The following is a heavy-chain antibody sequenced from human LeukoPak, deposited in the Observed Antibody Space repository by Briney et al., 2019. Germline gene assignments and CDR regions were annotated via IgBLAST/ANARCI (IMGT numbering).Heavy chain of an antibody. V-gene: IGHV1-3*04. J-gene: IGHJ4*02. Sequence: ASVKVSCKESGYTFGTYGIHWMRQAPGQRLEWMAWINTGNGATTSSQRFQGRVTITTDTSASTTYLELSSLRLEDTAIYYCARAKMGSFYDYWGQGTLVTVSS. CDR1: GYTFGTYG. D-gene: IGHD1-26*01. CDR2: INTGNGAT. CDR3: ARAKMGSFYDY.